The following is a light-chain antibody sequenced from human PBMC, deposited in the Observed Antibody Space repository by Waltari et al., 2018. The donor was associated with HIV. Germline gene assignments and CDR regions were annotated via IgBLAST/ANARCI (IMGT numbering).Light chain of an antibody. V-gene: IGLV2-14*01. CDR2: EVS. J-gene: IGLJ1*01. CDR1: SSDVGCYTY. Sequence: QSALTQPASVSGSPRQSLNISCTATSSDVGCYTYVSWYQQHPGKAPKLMIYEVSNRPSGVSNRFSGSKSGNTASLTISGLQAEDEADYYCSSYTSSSTPVFGTGTKVTVL. CDR3: SSYTSSSTPV.